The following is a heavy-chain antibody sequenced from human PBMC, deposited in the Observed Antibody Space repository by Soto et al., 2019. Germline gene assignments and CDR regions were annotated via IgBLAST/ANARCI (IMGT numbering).Heavy chain of an antibody. CDR1: GYSFTSYW. CDR3: ARHITMIGLAFDI. J-gene: IGHJ3*02. CDR2: IYPGDSDT. Sequence: ESLKISCKGSGYSFTSYWIGWVRQMPGKGLEWMGIIYPGDSDTRYSPSFQGQVTISADKSISTAYLQWSSLKASDTAMYYCARHITMIGLAFDIWGQGTMVTVSS. D-gene: IGHD3-22*01. V-gene: IGHV5-51*01.